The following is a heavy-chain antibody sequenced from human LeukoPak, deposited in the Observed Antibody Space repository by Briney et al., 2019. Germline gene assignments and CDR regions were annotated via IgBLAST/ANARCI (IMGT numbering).Heavy chain of an antibody. CDR2: INLNSGGT. Sequence: ASVKVSCKASGYTFTGYYMHWVRQAPGQGLEWMGWINLNSGGTNYAQKFQGWVTMTRDTSISTVYMELSRLRSDDTAVYYCARARPIYDILTGYTYYFDYWGQGTLVTVSS. CDR3: ARARPIYDILTGYTYYFDY. CDR1: GYTFTGYY. D-gene: IGHD3-9*01. J-gene: IGHJ4*02. V-gene: IGHV1-2*04.